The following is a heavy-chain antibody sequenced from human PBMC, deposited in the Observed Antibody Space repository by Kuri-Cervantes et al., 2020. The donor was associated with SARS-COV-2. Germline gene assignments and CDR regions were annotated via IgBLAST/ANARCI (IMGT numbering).Heavy chain of an antibody. J-gene: IGHJ6*03. Sequence: KVSCKGSGYSFTTYWIGWVRQLPGKGLEWMGIIYPGDSDTRYSPSFQGQVIISADKSINTAFLQWSSLKASDTAIYYCARRAYGEEVDYYYMDVWGKGTTVTVSS. D-gene: IGHD4-17*01. CDR3: ARRAYGEEVDYYYMDV. V-gene: IGHV5-51*01. CDR1: GYSFTTYW. CDR2: IYPGDSDT.